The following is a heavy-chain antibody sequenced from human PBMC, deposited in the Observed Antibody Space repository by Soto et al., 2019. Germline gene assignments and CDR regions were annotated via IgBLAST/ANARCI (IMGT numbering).Heavy chain of an antibody. Sequence: PGGSLRLSCSASGFTFSSYAMHWVRQAPGKGLEYVSAISSNGGSTYYADSVKGRFTISRDNSKNTLYLQMSSLRAEDTAVYYCVKLAYYDSSGYYPFDYWGQGTLVTVSS. J-gene: IGHJ4*02. CDR3: VKLAYYDSSGYYPFDY. V-gene: IGHV3-64D*06. D-gene: IGHD3-22*01. CDR2: ISSNGGST. CDR1: GFTFSSYA.